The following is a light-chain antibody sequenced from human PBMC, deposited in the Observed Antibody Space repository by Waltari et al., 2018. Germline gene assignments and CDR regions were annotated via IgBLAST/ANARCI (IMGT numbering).Light chain of an antibody. CDR2: RSD. V-gene: IGLV10-54*04. CDR1: RNNVGNQG. J-gene: IGLJ3*02. Sequence: QAGLTQPPSVSRALGQTATLTCAGNRNNVGNQGVAWLQQHQGHPPKLLSYRSDNRPSVSSARFSASRSGNTASLTITGLQADDEADYYCSAWDSDLVAVVFGGGTKLTVL. CDR3: SAWDSDLVAVV.